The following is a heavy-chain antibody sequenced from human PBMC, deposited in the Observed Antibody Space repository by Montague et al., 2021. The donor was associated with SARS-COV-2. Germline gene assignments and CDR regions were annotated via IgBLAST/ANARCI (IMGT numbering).Heavy chain of an antibody. CDR2: INQSGDI. D-gene: IGHD2-8*02. CDR3: ARGQQGVNMVLVVIGFYYYMDV. Sequence: SETRSLTCAVSGGSFSGNYWSWVRQPPGEGLQWIGEINQSGDINYNPSLKSRVTISVDTSRNQFSLKLTSVTAADTAVYFCARGQQGVNMVLVVIGFYYYMDVWGKGTTVTVSS. V-gene: IGHV4-34*01. J-gene: IGHJ6*03. CDR1: GGSFSGNY.